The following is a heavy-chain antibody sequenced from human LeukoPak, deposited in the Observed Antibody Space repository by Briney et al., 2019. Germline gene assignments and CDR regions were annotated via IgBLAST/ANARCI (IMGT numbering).Heavy chain of an antibody. D-gene: IGHD4-17*01. Sequence: PGGSLRLSCVGSGFTSIAYALTWARQAPGKGLEWVSGISGGGVTTYYADSVKGRFTISRDNSKNSLYLQMNSLRAEDTAVYYCARDDDDYGDYVRYWGQGTLVTVSS. V-gene: IGHV3-23*01. J-gene: IGHJ4*02. CDR1: GFTSIAYA. CDR3: ARDDDDYGDYVRY. CDR2: ISGGGVTT.